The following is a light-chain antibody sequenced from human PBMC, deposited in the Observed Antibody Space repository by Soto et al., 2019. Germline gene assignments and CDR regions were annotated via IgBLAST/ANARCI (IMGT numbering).Light chain of an antibody. CDR3: MQALQTPYT. CDR2: LGS. J-gene: IGKJ2*01. Sequence: EIVMTQSPLSLPVTPGESASISCRSSQSLLHSIGYNYLDWHLQKPGQSPQLLIYLGSSRASGVPDRFSGSGSGTDFTLKISRVEAEDVGVYYCMQALQTPYTFGQGTKLEIK. V-gene: IGKV2-28*01. CDR1: QSLLHSIGYNY.